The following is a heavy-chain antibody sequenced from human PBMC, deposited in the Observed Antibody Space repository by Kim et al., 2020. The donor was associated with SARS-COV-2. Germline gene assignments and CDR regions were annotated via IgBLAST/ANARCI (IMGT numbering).Heavy chain of an antibody. D-gene: IGHD3-10*01. CDR1: GGSISSYY. V-gene: IGHV4-59*01. J-gene: IGHJ5*02. CDR2: IYYSGST. CDR3: ARGEYFYYGSGSYDH. Sequence: SETLSLTCTVSGGSISSYYWTWIRQPPGKGLEWIGDIYYSGSTNYNPSLESRVTMSVDTSKNQFSLNLSSVTAADTAVYYCARGEYFYYGSGSYDHWGQG.